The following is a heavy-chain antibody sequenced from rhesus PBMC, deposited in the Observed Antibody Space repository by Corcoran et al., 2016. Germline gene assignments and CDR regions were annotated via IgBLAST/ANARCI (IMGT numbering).Heavy chain of an antibody. D-gene: IGHD2-21*01. J-gene: IGHJ4*01. Sequence: VQLVQSGAEVKKPGASVKISCKASGYTFTDYYLHWVRQAPGKGLEWMGRVDPEDGEAIHAQKLQDRVTITADTSTDTAYMELSSLRSEETAVYYCATMVYCTGSGCGYWGQGVLVTVSS. CDR1: GYTFTDYY. V-gene: IGHV1-111*02. CDR2: VDPEDGEA. CDR3: ATMVYCTGSGCGY.